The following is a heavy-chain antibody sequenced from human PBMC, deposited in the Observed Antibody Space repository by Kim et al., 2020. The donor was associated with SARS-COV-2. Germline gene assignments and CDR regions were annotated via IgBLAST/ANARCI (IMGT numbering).Heavy chain of an antibody. CDR2: IYYSGST. D-gene: IGHD5-18*01. CDR3: ARRDTAMDAFDY. CDR1: GGSISSGGYY. V-gene: IGHV4-31*03. Sequence: SXTLSLTCTVSGGSISSGGYYWSWIRQHXGXGLXWIGYIYYSGSTYYNPSLKSRVTISVDTSKNQFSLKLSXVTAADTAVYYCARRDTAMDAFDYWGLGT. J-gene: IGHJ4*02.